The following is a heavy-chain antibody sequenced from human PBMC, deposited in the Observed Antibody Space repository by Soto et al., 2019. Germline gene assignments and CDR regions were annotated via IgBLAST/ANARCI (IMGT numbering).Heavy chain of an antibody. V-gene: IGHV3-9*01. J-gene: IGHJ4*02. Sequence: PGGSLRLSCAASGFTFDDYAMHWVRQAPGKGLEWVSGISWNSGSIGYADSVKGRFTISRDNAKNSLYLQMNSLRAEDTALYYCATGLLPSTFDYWGQGTLVTVSS. CDR2: ISWNSGSI. CDR1: GFTFDDYA. D-gene: IGHD2-2*01. CDR3: ATGLLPSTFDY.